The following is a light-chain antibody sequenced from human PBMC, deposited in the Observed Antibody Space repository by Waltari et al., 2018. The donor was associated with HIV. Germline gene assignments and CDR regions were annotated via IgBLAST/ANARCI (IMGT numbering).Light chain of an antibody. CDR1: SSDFDLHNF. Sequence: SALTQPASVSGSPGQSVTISCTGTSSDFDLHNFLSWYQQHPGRARQLIIFGVNYRTSGISSRLSASKSGDTASLTISGLQSGDEADYYCTTYTATDSLLIGSGTKLTVL. J-gene: IGLJ2*01. CDR3: TTYTATDSLL. V-gene: IGLV2-14*01. CDR2: GVN.